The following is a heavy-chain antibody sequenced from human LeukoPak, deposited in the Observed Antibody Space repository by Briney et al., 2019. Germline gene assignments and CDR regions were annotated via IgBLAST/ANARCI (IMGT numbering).Heavy chain of an antibody. Sequence: SETLSLTCTVSGSISSYYWSWIRQPPGKGLEWIGYICTSGSTNYNPSLKSRVTISVDTSKNQFSLDLSSVTAADTAVYYCARQKCTSTSCLTKNAFDIWGQGTMVTVSS. CDR2: ICTSGST. CDR1: GSISSYY. V-gene: IGHV4-4*09. J-gene: IGHJ3*02. CDR3: ARQKCTSTSCLTKNAFDI. D-gene: IGHD2-2*01.